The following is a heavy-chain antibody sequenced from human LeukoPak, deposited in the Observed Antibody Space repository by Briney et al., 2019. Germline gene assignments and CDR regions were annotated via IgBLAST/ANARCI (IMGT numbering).Heavy chain of an antibody. Sequence: GGSLRLSCTASGFNFGDYAMNWVRQAPGKGLEWVSSISSSSSYINYADSVRGRFTISRDNAKNSLFLQMDSLRGEDTAVYYCARCTTGKTFGSLREIKKSREIDFWGQGTLVTVSS. D-gene: IGHD1-1*01. CDR3: ARCTTGKTFGSLREIKKSREIDF. V-gene: IGHV3-21*01. CDR2: ISSSSSYI. J-gene: IGHJ4*02. CDR1: GFNFGDYA.